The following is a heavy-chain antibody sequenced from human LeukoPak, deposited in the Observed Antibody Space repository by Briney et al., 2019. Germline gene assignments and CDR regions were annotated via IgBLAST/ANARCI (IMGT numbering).Heavy chain of an antibody. CDR2: INHNGNAN. Sequence: GGSLRLSCAASGFTLSSYWMNWARQAPGKGLEWVASINHNGNANYYVDSVKGRFTISRDNAKNSLYLQMSNLRAEDTAVYFCARGGGLDVWAKGPRSPSP. CDR1: GFTLSSYW. D-gene: IGHD3-16*01. J-gene: IGHJ6*02. CDR3: ARGGGLDV. V-gene: IGHV3-7*03.